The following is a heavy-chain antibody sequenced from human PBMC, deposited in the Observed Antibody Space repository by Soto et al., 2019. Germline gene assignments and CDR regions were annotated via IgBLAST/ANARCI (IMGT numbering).Heavy chain of an antibody. CDR2: VSGSGSNT. CDR1: GFIFSRYG. J-gene: IGHJ4*02. CDR3: AKDVLPYYYGSGSYYNPYYFDY. D-gene: IGHD3-10*01. V-gene: IGHV3-23*01. Sequence: GGSLRLSCAVSGFIFSRYGMSWVRQARGKGLEWGSVVSGSGSNTYYADSVKGRFTISRDNSENTLYLQMNILRAEDTAVYYCAKDVLPYYYGSGSYYNPYYFDYWGQGTLVNVSS.